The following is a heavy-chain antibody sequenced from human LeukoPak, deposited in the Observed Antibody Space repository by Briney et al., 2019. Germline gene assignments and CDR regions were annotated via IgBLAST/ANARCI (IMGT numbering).Heavy chain of an antibody. V-gene: IGHV3-72*01. J-gene: IGHJ2*01. D-gene: IGHD5-24*01. CDR3: VRDRMIRDGDSSYQWSFDL. CDR1: GFTINDHY. CDR2: SRNKDKSYTT. Sequence: GGSLRLSCAASGFTINDHYMEWVRQAPGKGLEWVGCSRNKDKSYTTEYAASVKGRFTISRDESKKTFFLQMSSLKTEDTAMYYCVRDRMIRDGDSSYQWSFDLWGRGTLVTVSS.